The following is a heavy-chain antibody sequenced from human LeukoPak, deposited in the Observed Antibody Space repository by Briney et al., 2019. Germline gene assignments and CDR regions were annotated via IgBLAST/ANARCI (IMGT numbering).Heavy chain of an antibody. V-gene: IGHV1-69*05. D-gene: IGHD5-24*01. CDR2: IIPIFGTA. J-gene: IGHJ3*02. CDR3: AITISGPGAFDI. CDR1: GGTFSSYA. Sequence: ASVKVSCKASGGTFSSYAISWVRLAPGPGLEWMGGIIPIFGTANYAQKFQGRVTITTDESTSTAYMELSRMRSESTAVYYCAITISGPGAFDIWGQGTMVTASS.